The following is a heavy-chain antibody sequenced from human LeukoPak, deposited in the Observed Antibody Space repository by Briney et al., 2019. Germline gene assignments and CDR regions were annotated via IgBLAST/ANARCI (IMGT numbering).Heavy chain of an antibody. CDR1: GYTFTSYG. J-gene: IGHJ4*02. CDR2: ISAYNGNT. CDR3: ARVRGSSWYFGGVDY. D-gene: IGHD6-13*01. Sequence: ASVKVSCKASGYTFTSYGISWVRQAPGQGLEWMGWISAYNGNTNYAQKLQGRVTMTTDTSTSTAYMELRSLRSDDTAVYYCARVRGSSWYFGGVDYWGQGTLVTVSS. V-gene: IGHV1-18*01.